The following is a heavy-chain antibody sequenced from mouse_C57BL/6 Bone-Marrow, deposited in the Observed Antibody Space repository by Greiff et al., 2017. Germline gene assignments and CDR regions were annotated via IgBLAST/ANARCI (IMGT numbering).Heavy chain of an antibody. J-gene: IGHJ4*01. CDR2: IDPSDSYT. CDR1: GYTFTSYW. Sequence: QVQLQQPGAELVKPGASVQLSCKATGYTFTSYWMQWVKQRPGQGLEWIGEIDPSDSYTNYNQKFKGKATLTVDTSSSTAYMQLSSLTSEYSAVYYCASIYYGYERAMDYWGQGNSVTVSS. CDR3: ASIYYGYERAMDY. D-gene: IGHD2-2*01. V-gene: IGHV1-50*01.